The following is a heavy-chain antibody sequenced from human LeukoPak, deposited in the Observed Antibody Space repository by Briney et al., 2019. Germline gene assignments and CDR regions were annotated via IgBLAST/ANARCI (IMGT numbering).Heavy chain of an antibody. CDR3: ARTVTAAGTEWLDP. D-gene: IGHD6-13*01. CDR1: GASITSYY. V-gene: IGHV4-59*01. CDR2: IYYSGST. Sequence: SETLSLTCTVSGASITSYYWSWIRQPPGKGLEWIGHIYYSGSTSYNPSLGSRVTISVDTSKNHLSLKLSSVTAADTAVYYCARTVTAAGTEWLDPWGQGTLVIVSS. J-gene: IGHJ5*02.